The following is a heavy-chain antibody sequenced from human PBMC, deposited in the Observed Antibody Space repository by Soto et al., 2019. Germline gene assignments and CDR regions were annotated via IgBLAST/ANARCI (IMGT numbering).Heavy chain of an antibody. D-gene: IGHD2-2*01. V-gene: IGHV1-2*04. CDR2: INPNSGGT. Sequence: ASVKVSCKASGYTFTGYYMHWVRQAPGQGLEWMGWINPNSGGTNYAQKFQGWVTMTRDTSISTAYMELSRLRSDDTAVYYCERAHCSSTSCLFTYNWFDPWGQGTLVTVSS. CDR1: GYTFTGYY. CDR3: ERAHCSSTSCLFTYNWFDP. J-gene: IGHJ5*02.